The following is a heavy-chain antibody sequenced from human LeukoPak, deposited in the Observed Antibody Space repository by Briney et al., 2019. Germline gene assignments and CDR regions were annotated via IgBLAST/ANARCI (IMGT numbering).Heavy chain of an antibody. J-gene: IGHJ3*02. Sequence: PSETLSLTCTVSGGSISSYYWSWIRQPPAKGLEWVGCIYYSGSTNYNPSLKSRAAISADTSKNQFSLKLSSVTAADTAVFYCARATHYDSSAVDIWGQGTMVTVAS. CDR1: GGSISSYY. CDR3: ARATHYDSSAVDI. V-gene: IGHV4-59*01. D-gene: IGHD3-22*01. CDR2: IYYSGST.